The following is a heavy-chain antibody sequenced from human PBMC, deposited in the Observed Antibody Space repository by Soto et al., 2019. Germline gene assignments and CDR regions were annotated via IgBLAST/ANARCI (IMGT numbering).Heavy chain of an antibody. CDR2: ISGSDAGT. V-gene: IGHV3-23*01. Sequence: EVQLLESGGGLVQPGGSLRLSCEASGFTFSSHAMSWVRQAPGKGLEWVSAISGSDAGTFDADSVRGRFTISRDNSKNTLYLHMTSLRVEDTAVYYCAEWARYCSGADCRAWGQGTLVTVSS. CDR3: AEWARYCSGADCRA. J-gene: IGHJ5*02. D-gene: IGHD2-15*01. CDR1: GFTFSSHA.